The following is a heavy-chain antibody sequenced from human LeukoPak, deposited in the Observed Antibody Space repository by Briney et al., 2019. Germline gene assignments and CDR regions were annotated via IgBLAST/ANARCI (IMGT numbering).Heavy chain of an antibody. CDR1: GFTFSSYA. V-gene: IGHV3-30-3*01. CDR3: ATGQGYYFDY. CDR2: ISYDGSNK. J-gene: IGHJ4*02. Sequence: AGGSLRLSCAASGFTFSSYAMHWVRQAPGKGLEWVAVISYDGSNKYYADSVKGRFTISRDNSKNTLYLQMNSLRAEDTAVYYCATGQGYYFDYWGQGTLVTVSS.